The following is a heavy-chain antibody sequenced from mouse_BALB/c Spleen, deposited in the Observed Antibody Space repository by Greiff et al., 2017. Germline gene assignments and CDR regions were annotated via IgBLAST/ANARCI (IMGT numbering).Heavy chain of an antibody. CDR3: VRGYYYYAMDY. D-gene: IGHD3-2*02. J-gene: IGHJ4*01. CDR2: IRSKSNNYAT. CDR1: GFTFNTYA. V-gene: IGHV10-1*02. Sequence: EVHLVESGGGLVQPKGSLKLSCAASGFTFNTYAMNWVRQAPGKGLEWVARIRSKSNNYATYYADSVKDRFTISRDDSQSMLYLQMNNLKTEDTAMYYCVRGYYYYAMDYWGQGTSVTVSS.